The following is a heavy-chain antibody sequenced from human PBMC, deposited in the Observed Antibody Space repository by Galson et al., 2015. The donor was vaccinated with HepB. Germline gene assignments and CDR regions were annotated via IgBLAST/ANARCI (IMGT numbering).Heavy chain of an antibody. CDR3: VRDEDLGPRSDFDY. Sequence: SVKVSCKAFGFTFIDYYFHWVRQAPGQGLEWIGWINPKNGGTNYAQKLQGRVTLTTDTSISTAYMELSRLRSDDTAVYYCVRDEDLGPRSDFDYWGQGTLVTVSS. V-gene: IGHV1-2*02. CDR2: INPKNGGT. J-gene: IGHJ4*02. D-gene: IGHD3-16*01. CDR1: GFTFIDYY.